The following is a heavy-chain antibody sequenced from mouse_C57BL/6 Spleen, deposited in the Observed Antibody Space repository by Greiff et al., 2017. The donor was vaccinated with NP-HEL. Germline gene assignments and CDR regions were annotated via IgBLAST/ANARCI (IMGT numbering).Heavy chain of an antibody. CDR2: IDPSDSYT. J-gene: IGHJ2*01. CDR3: ARGAPYYFDY. Sequence: VQLQQPGAELVMPGASVKLSCKASGYTFTSYWMHWVKQRPGQGLEWIGEIDPSDSYTNYNQKFKGKSTLTVDKSSSTAYMQLSSLTSEDSAVYYCARGAPYYFDYWGQGTTLTVSS. D-gene: IGHD3-1*01. V-gene: IGHV1-69*01. CDR1: GYTFTSYW.